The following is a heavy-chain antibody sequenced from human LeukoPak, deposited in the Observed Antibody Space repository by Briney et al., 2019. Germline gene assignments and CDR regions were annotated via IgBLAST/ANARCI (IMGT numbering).Heavy chain of an antibody. CDR1: GFTFSSYA. J-gene: IGHJ6*02. V-gene: IGHV3-23*01. Sequence: GGSLRLSCAASGFTFSSYAMSWVRQAPGKGLEWVSAISGSGGSTYYADSVKGRFTISRDNSKNTLYLQMNSLGAEDTAVYYCAKDLFRSSVTLLGNYYYGMDVWGQGTTVTVSS. CDR3: AKDLFRSSVTLLGNYYYGMDV. D-gene: IGHD3-9*01. CDR2: ISGSGGST.